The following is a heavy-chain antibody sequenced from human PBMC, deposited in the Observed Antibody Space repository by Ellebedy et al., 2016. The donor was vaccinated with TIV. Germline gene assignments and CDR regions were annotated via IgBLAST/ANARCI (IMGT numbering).Heavy chain of an antibody. V-gene: IGHV4-34*01. J-gene: IGHJ5*02. CDR1: GGSFSGYY. CDR3: ARDIYYGSGSYYKRYWFDP. D-gene: IGHD3-10*01. Sequence: MPGGSLRLSCAVYGGSFSGYYWSWIRQPPGKGLEWIGEINHSGSTNYNPSLKSRVTISVDTSKNQFSLKLSSVTAADTAVYYCARDIYYGSGSYYKRYWFDPWGQGTLVTVSS. CDR2: INHSGST.